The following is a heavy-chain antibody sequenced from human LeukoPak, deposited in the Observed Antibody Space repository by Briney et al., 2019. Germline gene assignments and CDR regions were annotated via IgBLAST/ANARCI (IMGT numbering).Heavy chain of an antibody. Sequence: ASVRVSCKASGYTFTSYDINWVRQATGQGLEWMGWMNPNSGNTGYAQKFQGRVTMTRNTSISTAYMELSSLRSEDTAVYYCARDLRRDFYYYYGMDVWGQGTTVTVSS. D-gene: IGHD5/OR15-5a*01. CDR1: GYTFTSYD. CDR3: ARDLRRDFYYYYGMDV. CDR2: MNPNSGNT. J-gene: IGHJ6*02. V-gene: IGHV1-8*01.